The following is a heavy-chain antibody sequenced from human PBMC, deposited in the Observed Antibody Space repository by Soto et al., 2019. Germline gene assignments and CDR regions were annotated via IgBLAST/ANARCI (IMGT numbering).Heavy chain of an antibody. CDR2: ISSTSAYT. V-gene: IGHV3-11*05. CDR1: GFTFSDYY. Sequence: QVQLVESGGGLVKPGGSLRLSCTASGFTFSDYYINWFRQAPGKGLEWVSYISSTSAYTKYADSVKGRFTISRDNAENLLCLQMDGLRAEDTAVYYCARDPSRRSPPDYWGQGTLVTVSS. J-gene: IGHJ4*02. CDR3: ARDPSRRSPPDY.